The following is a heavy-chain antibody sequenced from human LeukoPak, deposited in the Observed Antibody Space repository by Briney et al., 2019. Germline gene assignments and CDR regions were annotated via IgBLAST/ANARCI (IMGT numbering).Heavy chain of an antibody. Sequence: GGSLRLSCAASGFTFSSYAMSWVRQAPGKGLEWVSAISGSGGSTYYADSVKGRFTISRDNSKNTLYLQMNSLRAEDTAVYYCARADEYYYDSSGSDDAFDIWGQGTMVTVSS. D-gene: IGHD3-22*01. CDR1: GFTFSSYA. V-gene: IGHV3-23*01. CDR3: ARADEYYYDSSGSDDAFDI. J-gene: IGHJ3*02. CDR2: ISGSGGST.